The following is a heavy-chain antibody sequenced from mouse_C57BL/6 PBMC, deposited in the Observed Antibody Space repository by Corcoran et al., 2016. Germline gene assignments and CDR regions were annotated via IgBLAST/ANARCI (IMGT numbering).Heavy chain of an antibody. V-gene: IGHV1-26*01. CDR3: ARGSSGYWFAY. CDR1: GYTFTDYY. J-gene: IGHJ3*01. CDR2: INPNNGGT. D-gene: IGHD3-2*02. Sequence: EVQLQQSGPELVKPGASVKISCKASGYTFTDYYMNWVKQSHGKSLEWIGDINPNNGGTSYNQKFKGKATLTVDKSSSTAYMELRSLTSEDSAGDYCARGSSGYWFAYWGQGTLVTVSA.